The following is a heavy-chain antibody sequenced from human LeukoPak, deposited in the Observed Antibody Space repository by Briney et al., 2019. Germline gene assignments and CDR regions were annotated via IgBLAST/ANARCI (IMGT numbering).Heavy chain of an antibody. CDR2: IYTSGST. V-gene: IGHV4-4*07. D-gene: IGHD3-22*01. Sequence: PSETLSLTCTVSGGSISSYYWSWIRQPAGKGLEWIGRIYTSGSTNYNPSLKGRVTMSVDTSKNQFSLKLSSVTAADTAVYYCARVASHYYDSSGYFDYWGQGTLVTVSS. J-gene: IGHJ4*02. CDR3: ARVASHYYDSSGYFDY. CDR1: GGSISSYY.